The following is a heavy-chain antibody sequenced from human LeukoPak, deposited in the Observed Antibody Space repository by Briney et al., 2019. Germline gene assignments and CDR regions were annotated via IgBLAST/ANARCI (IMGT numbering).Heavy chain of an antibody. CDR1: GFTFSRYW. V-gene: IGHV3-7*01. CDR3: AKDRSQGGSSWSYYYMDV. D-gene: IGHD6-6*01. J-gene: IGHJ6*03. CDR2: IKPDGTKQ. Sequence: GGSLRLSCVASGFTFSRYWMTWVRQTPEKGLEWVANIKPDGTKQYYVESVRGRFTISRDNNNNTLFLQMHSLRAEDTAVYYCAKDRSQGGSSWSYYYMDVWGQGTTVTVSS.